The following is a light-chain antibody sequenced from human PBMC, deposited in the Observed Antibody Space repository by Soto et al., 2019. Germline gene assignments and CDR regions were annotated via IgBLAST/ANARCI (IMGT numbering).Light chain of an antibody. Sequence: VLTQSPGSLSLSPGERATLSCRASQSISSTYLAWYQQKPGQAPRLLIYGASSRATGIPDRFSGSGSGTDFTLTISRLEPEDFVVYYCQQYGSSPWTFGQGTKVDIK. CDR3: QQYGSSPWT. J-gene: IGKJ1*01. CDR1: QSISSTY. CDR2: GAS. V-gene: IGKV3-20*01.